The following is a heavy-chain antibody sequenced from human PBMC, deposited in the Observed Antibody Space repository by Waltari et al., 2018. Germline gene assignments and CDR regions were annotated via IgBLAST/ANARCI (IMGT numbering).Heavy chain of an antibody. D-gene: IGHD2-2*01. CDR1: GGSISSYY. J-gene: IGHJ2*01. CDR2: IYTSGST. Sequence: QVQLQESGPGLVKPSETLSLTCTVSGGSISSYYWSWIRQPAGKGLEWIGRIYTSGSTNYNPSLKRRVTMSVDTSKNQFSLKLSSVTAADTAVYYCARAVGYCGSTSCHWYFDLWGRGTLVTVSS. V-gene: IGHV4-4*07. CDR3: ARAVGYCGSTSCHWYFDL.